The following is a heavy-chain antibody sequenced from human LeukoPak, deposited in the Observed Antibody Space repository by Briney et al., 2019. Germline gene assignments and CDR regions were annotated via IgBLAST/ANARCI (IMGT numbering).Heavy chain of an antibody. CDR1: GDSISGYY. Sequence: SETLSLTCGISGDSISGYYWSWIRQSPGKGLEWMAEINDSGSTNFNPSLKSRLRISLDASKNQFSLTLSSVTAADTAVYYCARRVSYYYFYMDVWGNGTTVTVSS. CDR3: ARRVSYYYFYMDV. J-gene: IGHJ6*03. V-gene: IGHV4-34*01. CDR2: INDSGST.